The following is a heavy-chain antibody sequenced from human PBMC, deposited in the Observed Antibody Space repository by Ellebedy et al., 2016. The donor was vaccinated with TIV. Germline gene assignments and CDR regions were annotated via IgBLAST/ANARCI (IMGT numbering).Heavy chain of an antibody. CDR3: AKDPRRRYVVRGTSYYFDV. CDR1: GFTFSNYG. J-gene: IGHJ4*02. Sequence: GESLKISCAASGFTFSNYGMHWVRQAPGKGLEWVSFIQYHGTDTHFADSVKGRFTISRDNSKNKLYLHMNSLRAVDTAVYYCAKDPRRRYVVRGTSYYFDVWGQGTLVTVSS. D-gene: IGHD1-14*01. V-gene: IGHV3-30*02. CDR2: IQYHGTDT.